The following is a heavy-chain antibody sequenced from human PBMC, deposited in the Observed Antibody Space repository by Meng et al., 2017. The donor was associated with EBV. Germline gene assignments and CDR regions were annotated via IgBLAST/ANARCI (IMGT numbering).Heavy chain of an antibody. CDR1: GGPFRYYA. J-gene: IGHJ4*02. CDR2: FLPRLGAP. V-gene: IGHV1-69*01. CDR3: ASESGRGYTPDY. Sequence: QVQLVQSAAEEKKPVSPVKVSCKTSGGPFRYYAISWVRQAPGQGLEWLGGFLPRLGAPNYAQKFHGRVKITADESTSTHYMDLSSLRSEDTAIYYCASESGRGYTPDYWGQGTLVTVSS. D-gene: IGHD3-10*01.